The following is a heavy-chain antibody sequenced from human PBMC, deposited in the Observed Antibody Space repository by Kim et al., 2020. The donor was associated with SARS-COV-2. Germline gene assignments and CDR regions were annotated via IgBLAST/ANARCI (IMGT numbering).Heavy chain of an antibody. CDR3: ARRRGYANGRYPLDY. CDR1: GDSISSGPFY. J-gene: IGHJ4*01. V-gene: IGHV4-39*01. Sequence: SETLSLTCTVSGDSISSGPFYWTWIRQSTGRGLEWIGSIFHSGLTYYNPSLNSRITMSVDTTKNQFSLKLASVTAAATADYYCARRRGYANGRYPLDYWG. CDR2: IFHSGLT. D-gene: IGHD6-19*01.